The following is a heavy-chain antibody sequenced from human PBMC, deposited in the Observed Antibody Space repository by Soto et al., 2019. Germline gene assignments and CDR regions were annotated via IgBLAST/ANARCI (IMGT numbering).Heavy chain of an antibody. J-gene: IGHJ1*01. CDR1: GCSISSGGYY. CDR2: IYYSGST. D-gene: IGHD3-22*01. Sequence: TLSLTCTVSGCSISSGGYYWSWIRQHPGKGLEWIGYIYYSGSTYYNPSLESRVTISVDTSKNQFSLKLSSVTAADTAVYYCAREVYYYDSSGYYTSKYFQHWGQGTLVTVS. CDR3: AREVYYYDSSGYYTSKYFQH. V-gene: IGHV4-31*03.